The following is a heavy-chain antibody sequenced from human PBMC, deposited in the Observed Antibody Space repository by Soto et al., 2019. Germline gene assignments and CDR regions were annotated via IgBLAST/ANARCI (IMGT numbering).Heavy chain of an antibody. D-gene: IGHD6-13*01. CDR1: GFTFAGYA. J-gene: IGHJ1*01. CDR3: AKDRIGAAGSFQH. V-gene: IGHV3-9*01. Sequence: EVQLVESGGGLVQPGRSLRLSCAASGFTFAGYAMHWVRQAPGKGLEWVSGISWNSGSRGYADSVKGGFTTSRDIAKNSLYLQMNSLRTEDTALYYCAKDRIGAAGSFQHWGQGTLVTVSS. CDR2: ISWNSGSR.